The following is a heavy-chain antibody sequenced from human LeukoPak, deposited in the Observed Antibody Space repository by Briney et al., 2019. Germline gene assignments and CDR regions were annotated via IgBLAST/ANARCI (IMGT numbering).Heavy chain of an antibody. CDR3: ARRPGYSSSWYRLRLDY. D-gene: IGHD6-13*01. CDR2: INHSGST. Sequence: SETLSLTCAAYGVSFSGYYWSWIRQPPGKGLEWIAGINHSGSTNYNPSLKRRVPISVDTSKNQFSLKQSSVTAADTAVYYCARRPGYSSSWYRLRLDYWGQGTLVTVSS. J-gene: IGHJ4*02. V-gene: IGHV4-34*01. CDR1: GVSFSGYY.